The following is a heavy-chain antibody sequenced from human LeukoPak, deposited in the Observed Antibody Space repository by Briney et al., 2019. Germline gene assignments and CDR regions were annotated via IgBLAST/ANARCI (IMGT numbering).Heavy chain of an antibody. CDR2: INHSGST. Sequence: SETLSLTCVVYGGSFSGYYWSWIRQPPGKGLEWIGEINHSGSTNYNPSLKSRVTISVDTSKNQFSLKLSSVTAADTAVYYCARGLDYYGSGSYFGAWGQGTLVTVSS. D-gene: IGHD3-10*01. CDR1: GGSFSGYY. J-gene: IGHJ5*02. CDR3: ARGLDYYGSGSYFGA. V-gene: IGHV4-34*01.